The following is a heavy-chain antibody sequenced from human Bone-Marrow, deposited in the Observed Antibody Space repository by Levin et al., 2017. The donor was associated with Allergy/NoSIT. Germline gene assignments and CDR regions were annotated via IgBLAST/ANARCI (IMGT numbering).Heavy chain of an antibody. Sequence: GGSLRLSCAASGFMLSPYWMSWVRQAPGMGLEWVANIKEDGSEKYYVDSVKGRFTISRDNAKKSLFLQMNSLRAEDTGVYYCVRDVGKWAMGNFYYGLDGWGQGTTVTVSS. CDR1: GFMLSPYW. J-gene: IGHJ6*02. V-gene: IGHV3-7*01. CDR2: IKEDGSEK. CDR3: VRDVGKWAMGNFYYGLDG. D-gene: IGHD5-18*01.